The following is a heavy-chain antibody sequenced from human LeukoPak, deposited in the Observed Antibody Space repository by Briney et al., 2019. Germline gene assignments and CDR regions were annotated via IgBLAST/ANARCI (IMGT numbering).Heavy chain of an antibody. CDR1: GFTFSSYA. Sequence: PGGSVRLSCAASGFTFSSYAMSWVRQTPGRGLEWVSSITATGSTAYYADSVKGRFTISRDNSKNTLYLQMNSLRAEDTAVYYCARDGGYCSGGSCYFPDYWGQGTLVTVSS. CDR3: ARDGGYCSGGSCYFPDY. D-gene: IGHD2-15*01. J-gene: IGHJ4*02. CDR2: ITATGSTA. V-gene: IGHV3-23*01.